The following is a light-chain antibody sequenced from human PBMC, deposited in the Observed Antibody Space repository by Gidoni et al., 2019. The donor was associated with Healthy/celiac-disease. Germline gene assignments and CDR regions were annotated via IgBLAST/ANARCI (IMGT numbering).Light chain of an antibody. CDR2: EVS. CDR3: SSYTSSSTWV. CDR1: SSDVGGYNY. J-gene: IGLJ3*02. Sequence: QSALTQPASVSGSPGQSITISCTGTSSDVGGYNYVSWSQQRPGKAPKLMLYEVSNRPSGVSNRFSGSKSGNTASLTISGLQAEDEADYYCSSYTSSSTWVFGGGTKLTVL. V-gene: IGLV2-14*01.